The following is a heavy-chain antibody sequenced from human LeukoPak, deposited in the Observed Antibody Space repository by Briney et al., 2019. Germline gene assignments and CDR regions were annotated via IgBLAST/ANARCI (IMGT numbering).Heavy chain of an antibody. J-gene: IGHJ4*02. D-gene: IGHD3-22*01. CDR3: AKAYGSNGYYQLPIDF. Sequence: GGSLRLSCAASGFTFSSYGMSWVRQAPGKGLEWVSAISGSGGSIYYADSVKGRFTISRDDSKNTLYLQLNNLRAEDTAVYYCAKAYGSNGYYQLPIDFWGQGTLVTVSS. CDR1: GFTFSSYG. CDR2: ISGSGGSI. V-gene: IGHV3-23*01.